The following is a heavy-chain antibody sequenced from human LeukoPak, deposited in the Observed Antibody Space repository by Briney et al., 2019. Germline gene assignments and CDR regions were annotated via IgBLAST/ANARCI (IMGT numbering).Heavy chain of an antibody. CDR2: IKSDGRTI. CDR1: GFNFSTYW. V-gene: IGHV3-74*01. D-gene: IGHD6-13*01. CDR3: AREVEGAAAARGYGMDV. J-gene: IGHJ6*02. Sequence: SGGSLRLSCAASGFNFSTYWMHWVRQAPGKGLVWVSRIKSDGRTISYADSVKGRFTISRDNAKNTLDLLMNSLRAEDTAVYYCAREVEGAAAARGYGMDVWGQGTTVTVSS.